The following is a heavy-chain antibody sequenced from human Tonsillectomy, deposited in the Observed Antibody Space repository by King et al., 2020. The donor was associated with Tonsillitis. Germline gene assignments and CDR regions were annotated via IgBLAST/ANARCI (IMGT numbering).Heavy chain of an antibody. CDR2: LSYDGGNK. CDR1: GFIFKSFG. V-gene: IGHV3-30*18. Sequence: VQLVESGGGVVQPGGSLRLSCAASGFIFKSFGMHWVRQAPGKGLEWVASLSYDGGNKYYAESVKGRFTISRDNSEHTLYLQMNSLRGEDTAIYYCAKEGAEPFDCCGQGTLVTVSA. J-gene: IGHJ4*02. CDR3: AKEGAEPFDC. D-gene: IGHD1-14*01.